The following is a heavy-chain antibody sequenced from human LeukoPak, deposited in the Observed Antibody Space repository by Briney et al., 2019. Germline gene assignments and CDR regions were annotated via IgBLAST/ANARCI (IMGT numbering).Heavy chain of an antibody. CDR3: ARAVGGTYDY. Sequence: SETLSLTCTVSGSSVSSGSYYWSWIRQPPGKGLEWIGYIYYSGSTNYNPSLKSRVTISVDTSKNQFSLKLSSVTAADTAVYYCARAVGGTYDYWGQGTLVTVSS. D-gene: IGHD6-19*01. CDR2: IYYSGST. CDR1: GSSVSSGSYY. J-gene: IGHJ4*02. V-gene: IGHV4-61*01.